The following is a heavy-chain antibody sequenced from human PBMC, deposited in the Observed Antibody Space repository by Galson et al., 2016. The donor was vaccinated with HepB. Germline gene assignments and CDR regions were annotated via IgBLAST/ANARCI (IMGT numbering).Heavy chain of an antibody. CDR2: ISAHHGNT. CDR1: GYTFKSFG. J-gene: IGHJ4*02. Sequence: SVKVSCKASGYTFKSFGISWVRQAPGQGLEWLGWISAHHGNTYYAQTLQGRVTMTTDAFTTTAYMEMRSLRSDDTAGYYCAREGWYLDYWGQGTLVTVSS. V-gene: IGHV1-18*01. CDR3: AREGWYLDY. D-gene: IGHD2-15*01.